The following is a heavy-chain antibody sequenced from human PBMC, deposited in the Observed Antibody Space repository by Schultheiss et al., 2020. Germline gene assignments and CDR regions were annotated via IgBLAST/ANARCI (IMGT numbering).Heavy chain of an antibody. D-gene: IGHD3-10*01. V-gene: IGHV4-59*12. Sequence: SETLSLTCAVYGGSFSGYYWSWIRQHPGKGLEWIGYIYYSGSTNYNPSLKSRVTISVDKSKNQFSLRLSSMTAADTAVYYCARAASYGQSYFDYWGQGTLVTVSS. CDR1: GGSFSGYY. J-gene: IGHJ4*02. CDR3: ARAASYGQSYFDY. CDR2: IYYSGST.